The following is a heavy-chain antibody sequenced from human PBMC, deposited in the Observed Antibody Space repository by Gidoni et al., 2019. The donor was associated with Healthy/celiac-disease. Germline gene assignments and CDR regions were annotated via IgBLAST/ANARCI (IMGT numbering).Heavy chain of an antibody. Sequence: QVQLVESGGGVVQPGRSLRLSCAASGFPFSSYAMHWVRQAPGKGLEWVAVISYDGSNKYYADSVKGRFTISRDNSKNTLYLQMNSLRAEDTAVYYCARPDYDILTGTYYFDYWGQGTLVTVSS. CDR1: GFPFSSYA. J-gene: IGHJ4*02. D-gene: IGHD3-9*01. CDR3: ARPDYDILTGTYYFDY. V-gene: IGHV3-30*01. CDR2: ISYDGSNK.